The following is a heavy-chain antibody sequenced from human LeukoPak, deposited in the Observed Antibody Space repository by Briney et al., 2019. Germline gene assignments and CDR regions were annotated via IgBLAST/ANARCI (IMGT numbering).Heavy chain of an antibody. D-gene: IGHD1-26*01. V-gene: IGHV4-59*08. Sequence: SETLSLTCTGSGGSISPYYWSWIRQPPGKGLEWIGYIYYSGSTNYNPSLNSRVTISVDTSKNQFSLKLSSMPAADTAVYYCARHGGGGESYPRVFDYWGRGNLVTVSS. J-gene: IGHJ4*02. CDR1: GGSISPYY. CDR3: ARHGGGGESYPRVFDY. CDR2: IYYSGST.